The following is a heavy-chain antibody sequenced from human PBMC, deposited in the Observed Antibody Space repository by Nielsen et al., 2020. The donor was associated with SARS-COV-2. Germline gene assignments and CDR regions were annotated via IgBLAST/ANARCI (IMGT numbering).Heavy chain of an antibody. V-gene: IGHV3-30-3*01. D-gene: IGHD3-3*01. CDR3: ARDLRAPYYGMDV. J-gene: IGHJ6*02. CDR2: ISYDGSNK. Sequence: GESLKISCAASGFTFSSYAMHWVRQAPGKGLEWVAVISYDGSNKYYADSVKGRFTISRDNSKNTLYLQMNGLRAEDTAVYYCARDLRAPYYGMDVWGQVTTVTVSS. CDR1: GFTFSSYA.